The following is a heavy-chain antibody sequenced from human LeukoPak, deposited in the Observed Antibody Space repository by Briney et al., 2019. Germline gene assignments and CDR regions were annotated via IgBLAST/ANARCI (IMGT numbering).Heavy chain of an antibody. CDR1: GGPVSSGSYY. D-gene: IGHD5-24*01. Sequence: PSETLSLTCTVSGGPVSSGSYYWSWIRQPPGKGPEWIGYIYYSGSTNYNPSLKSRVTISVDTSKNQFSLKLSSVTAADTAVYYCARESRDGYNYLDYWGQGTLVTVSS. J-gene: IGHJ4*02. CDR3: ARESRDGYNYLDY. CDR2: IYYSGST. V-gene: IGHV4-61*01.